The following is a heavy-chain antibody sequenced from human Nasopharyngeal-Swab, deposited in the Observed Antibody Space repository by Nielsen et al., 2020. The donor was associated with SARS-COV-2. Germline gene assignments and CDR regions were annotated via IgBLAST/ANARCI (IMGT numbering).Heavy chain of an antibody. CDR3: ARDSLPWPVPEYFQH. CDR1: GFTFSDYY. CDR2: ISSSGSTI. Sequence: GRSLRLSCAASGFTFSDYYMSWIRQAPGKGLEWVSYISSSGSTIYYADSVKGRFTISRDNAKNSLYLQMNSLRAEDTAVYYCARDSLPWPVPEYFQHWGQGTLVTVSS. J-gene: IGHJ1*01. V-gene: IGHV3-11*04. D-gene: IGHD6-19*01.